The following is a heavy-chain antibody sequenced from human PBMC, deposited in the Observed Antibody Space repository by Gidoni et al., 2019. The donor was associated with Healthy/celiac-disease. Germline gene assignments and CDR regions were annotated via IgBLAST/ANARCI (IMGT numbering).Heavy chain of an antibody. CDR2: IYYSGST. D-gene: IGHD6-13*01. Sequence: QLQLQESGPGLVKPSENLSLTFAVSGGSISRYYWCWIRQPPGKGLEWIVYIYYSGSTNYNTFLKSRVTISVDTSKHQFSLQLSSVTAADTAVYFCASAGPAPLCDYWGQGTLVTVSS. V-gene: IGHV4-59*01. J-gene: IGHJ4*02. CDR3: ASAGPAPLCDY. CDR1: GGSISRYY.